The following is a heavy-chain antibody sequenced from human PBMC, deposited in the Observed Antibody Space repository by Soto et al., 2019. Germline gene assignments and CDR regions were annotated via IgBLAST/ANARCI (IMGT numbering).Heavy chain of an antibody. CDR1: GGSFSGYY. J-gene: IGHJ6*02. CDR3: ARGEYGGLLWFGELPYYYGMDV. CDR2: INHSGST. Sequence: QVQLQQCGAGLLKPSETLSLTCAVYGGSFSGYYWSWIRQPPGKGLEWIGEINHSGSTNYNPSLKSRVTISVDTSKNQFSLKLSSVTAADTAVYYCARGEYGGLLWFGELPYYYGMDVWGQGTTVTVSS. D-gene: IGHD3-10*01. V-gene: IGHV4-34*01.